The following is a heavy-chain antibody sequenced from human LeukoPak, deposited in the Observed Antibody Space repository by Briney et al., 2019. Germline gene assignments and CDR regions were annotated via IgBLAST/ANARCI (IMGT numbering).Heavy chain of an antibody. J-gene: IGHJ4*02. D-gene: IGHD6-13*01. Sequence: SETLSLTCTVSGGSISSSSYYWGWIRQPPGKGLEWIGSIYYSGSTYYNPSLKSRVAISVDTSKNQFSLKLSSVTAADTAVYYCASPIAAAGHPVGFDYWGQGTLVTVSS. CDR1: GGSISSSSYY. CDR3: ASPIAAAGHPVGFDY. CDR2: IYYSGST. V-gene: IGHV4-39*07.